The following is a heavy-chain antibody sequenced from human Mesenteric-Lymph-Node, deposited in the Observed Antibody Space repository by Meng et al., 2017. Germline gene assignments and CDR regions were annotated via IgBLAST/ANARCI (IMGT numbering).Heavy chain of an antibody. CDR1: GYTFTSYD. CDR3: ARDHSGRDGYVPDYFDY. CDR2: MNPNSGNT. V-gene: IGHV1-8*03. D-gene: IGHD5-24*01. J-gene: IGHJ4*02. Sequence: ASVKVSCKASGYTFTSYDINWVRQATGQGLEWMGWMNPNSGNTGYAQKFQGRVTITRNTSISTAYMELSSLRSEDTAVYYCARDHSGRDGYVPDYFDYWGQGTLVTVSS.